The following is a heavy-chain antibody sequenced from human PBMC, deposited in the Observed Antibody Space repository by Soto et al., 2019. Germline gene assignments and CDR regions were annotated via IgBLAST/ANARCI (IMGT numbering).Heavy chain of an antibody. CDR1: GFTFSSYG. D-gene: IGHD2-2*01. J-gene: IGHJ5*02. CDR3: AKGVVPAAPPQA. Sequence: PGGSLRLSCAASGFTFSSYGMHWVRQAPGKGLEWVAVISYDGSNKYYADSVKGRFTISRDNSKNTLYLQMNSLRAEDTAVYYCAKGVVPAAPPQAWGQGTLVTVSS. CDR2: ISYDGSNK. V-gene: IGHV3-30*18.